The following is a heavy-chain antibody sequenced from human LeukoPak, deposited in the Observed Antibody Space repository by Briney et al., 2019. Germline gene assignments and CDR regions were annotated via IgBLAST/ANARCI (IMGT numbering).Heavy chain of an antibody. V-gene: IGHV4-59*08. Sequence: SETLSLTCTVSGGSISSYYWSWIRQPPGKGLQWIGYFYYSGATNYNPSLKSRVTISVDTSKTQLSLKMTSMTAADTAVYYCARSNARDGYNFGYWGQGTLVTVSS. CDR3: ARSNARDGYNFGY. J-gene: IGHJ4*02. CDR1: GGSISSYY. D-gene: IGHD5-24*01. CDR2: FYYSGAT.